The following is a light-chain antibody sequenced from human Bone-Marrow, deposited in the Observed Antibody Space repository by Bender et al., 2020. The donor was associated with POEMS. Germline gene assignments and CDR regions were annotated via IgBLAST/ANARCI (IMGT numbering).Light chain of an antibody. J-gene: IGLJ1*01. CDR3: SSYTSISTLV. Sequence: QSALTQPASVSGSPGQSITISCTGTSSDVGGYNFVPWYQQHPGKDPKLIIYDVSNRPSGVFNRFSGSKSGNTASLTISGLQAEDEADYYCSSYTSISTLVFGTGTKVSVL. V-gene: IGLV2-14*01. CDR2: DVS. CDR1: SSDVGGYNF.